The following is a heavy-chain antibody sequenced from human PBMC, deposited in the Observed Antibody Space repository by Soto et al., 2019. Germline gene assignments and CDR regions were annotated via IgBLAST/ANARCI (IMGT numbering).Heavy chain of an antibody. J-gene: IGHJ5*02. CDR2: ISGSGGST. V-gene: IGHV3-23*01. CDR3: AKGASAAMVTNWFDP. D-gene: IGHD5-18*01. Sequence: GGSLRLSCAASGFAFSTYAMTWVRQAPGKGLEWVSAISGSGGSTYYADSVKGRFTISRDNSKNTLYLQMNSLRAEDTAVYYCAKGASAAMVTNWFDPWGQGTLVTVSS. CDR1: GFAFSTYA.